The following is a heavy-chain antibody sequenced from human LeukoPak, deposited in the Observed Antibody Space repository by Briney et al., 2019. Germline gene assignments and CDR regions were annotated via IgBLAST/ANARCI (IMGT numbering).Heavy chain of an antibody. D-gene: IGHD5-24*01. CDR2: LNPSGGSS. CDR1: GYTVTSYY. CDR3: ARADGYNYVFDY. V-gene: IGHV1-46*01. Sequence: ASVKVSCKASGYTVTSYYMHWVRQAPGQGLEWMAILNPSGGSSNYAQKFQGRATLTRATSTGTVYMELSSLRSEDTAVYYCARADGYNYVFDYWGQGTLVTVSS. J-gene: IGHJ4*02.